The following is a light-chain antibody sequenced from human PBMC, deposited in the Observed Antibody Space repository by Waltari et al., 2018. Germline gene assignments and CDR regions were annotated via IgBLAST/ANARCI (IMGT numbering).Light chain of an antibody. CDR2: AAS. CDR3: QQSYSTPFT. V-gene: IGKV1-39*01. CDR1: QSIRSY. J-gene: IGKJ3*01. Sequence: DIQMTQSPSSLSASVGDRVTITCRASQSIRSYLNWYQQKPGKAPKLLIYAASSLQSGVPSMFSGSGSGTDFTLTISSLQPEDFATYYCQQSYSTPFTFGPGTKVDIK.